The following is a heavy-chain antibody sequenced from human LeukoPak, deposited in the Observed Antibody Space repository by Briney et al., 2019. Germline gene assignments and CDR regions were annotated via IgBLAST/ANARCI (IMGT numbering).Heavy chain of an antibody. CDR2: IYHTGST. CDR3: ARAGWIITSGIDY. D-gene: IGHD3-10*01. V-gene: IGHV4-38-2*01. CDR1: GYSISRGYY. Sequence: SETLPLTCGVSGYSISRGYYWAWIRQPPGKGLEWIGTIYHTGSTYYTPSLGSRVTISVDTSKNEFSLNLNSVTAADTAVYYCARAGWIITSGIDYWGQGALVTVPS. J-gene: IGHJ4*02.